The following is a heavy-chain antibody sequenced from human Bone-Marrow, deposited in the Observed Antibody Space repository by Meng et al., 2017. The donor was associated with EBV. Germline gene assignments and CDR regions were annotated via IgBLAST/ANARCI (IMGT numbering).Heavy chain of an antibody. Sequence: GQLQESGPGIVKPSGTLSRTCADSGGSISSSTWWSWVRQSPGEGLEWIGEIHHVGSTNYNPSLKSRVTISIDKSKKQFSLKLSSVTAADTAVYYCARRDYYDDTGYFDYWGQGTLVTVSS. V-gene: IGHV4-4*02. D-gene: IGHD3-16*01. CDR1: GGSISSSTW. J-gene: IGHJ4*02. CDR2: IHHVGST. CDR3: ARRDYYDDTGYFDY.